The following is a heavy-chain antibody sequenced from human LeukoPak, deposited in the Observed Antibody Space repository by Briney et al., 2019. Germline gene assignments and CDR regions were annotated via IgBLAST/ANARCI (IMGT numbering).Heavy chain of an antibody. Sequence: NPSETLSLTCTVSGGSISSSSYYWGWIRQPPGKGLEWIGSIYYSGSTYYNPSLKSRVTISVDTSKNQFSLKLSSVTAADTAVYYCAREGSGMAQIGAFDIWGQGTMVTVSS. CDR3: AREGSGMAQIGAFDI. CDR2: IYYSGST. J-gene: IGHJ3*02. CDR1: GGSISSSSYY. V-gene: IGHV4-39*02. D-gene: IGHD3-10*01.